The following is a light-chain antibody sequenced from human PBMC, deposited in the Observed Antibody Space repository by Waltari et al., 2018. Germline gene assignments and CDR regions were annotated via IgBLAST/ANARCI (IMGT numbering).Light chain of an antibody. CDR3: QQYNNYPWT. Sequence: DIQMTQSPSTLSASVGDRVTLTCRASQSISSRLAWYQQKPGKAPKLLIYKASNLESGVPSRFSGSGSGTEFTLTISSLQPDDFATYYCQQYNNYPWTFGQGTKVEIK. CDR1: QSISSR. CDR2: KAS. J-gene: IGKJ1*01. V-gene: IGKV1-5*03.